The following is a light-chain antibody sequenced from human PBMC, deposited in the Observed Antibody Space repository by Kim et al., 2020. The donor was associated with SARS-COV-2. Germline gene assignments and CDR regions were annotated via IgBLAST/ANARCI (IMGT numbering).Light chain of an antibody. CDR2: AAS. J-gene: IGKJ1*01. V-gene: IGKV1-9*01. CDR1: QDISKS. CDR3: QQLNSFPWT. Sequence: DIQLTQSPSFLSASVGDRVTITCRASQDISKSLAWCQQKPGKAPNLLIYAASTLQSGVPSRFSGSGSGTQFTLTISSLQPEDFATYNCQQLNSFPWTFGQGTKVEIK.